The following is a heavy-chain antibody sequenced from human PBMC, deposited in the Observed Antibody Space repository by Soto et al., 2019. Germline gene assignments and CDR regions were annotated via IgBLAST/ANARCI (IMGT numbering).Heavy chain of an antibody. CDR3: AITAMINRDSSTSFDY. V-gene: IGHV3-15*01. D-gene: IGHD5-18*01. J-gene: IGHJ4*02. CDR2: IKIKSDGETA. CDR1: GLTFSNVW. Sequence: PGGSLRLSCAASGLTFSNVWMTWVRQAPGKGLEWVGRIKIKSDGETADVAAPVKARFTISRDDSKNTVFLGMNSLKSEDTALYYCAITAMINRDSSTSFDYWGRGTQVTVSS.